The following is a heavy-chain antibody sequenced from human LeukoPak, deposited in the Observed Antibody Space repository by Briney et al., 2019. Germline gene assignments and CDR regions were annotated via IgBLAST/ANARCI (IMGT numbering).Heavy chain of an antibody. CDR3: ARNAWGPVYP. V-gene: IGHV4-34*01. CDR2: INHSGST. D-gene: IGHD7-27*01. J-gene: IGHJ5*02. Sequence: SETLSLTCAAYGGSFSGYYWSWIRQPPGKGLEWIGEINHSGSTNYNPSLKSRVTISVDTSKNQFSLKLSSVTAADTAVYYCARNAWGPVYPWGQGTLVTVSS. CDR1: GGSFSGYY.